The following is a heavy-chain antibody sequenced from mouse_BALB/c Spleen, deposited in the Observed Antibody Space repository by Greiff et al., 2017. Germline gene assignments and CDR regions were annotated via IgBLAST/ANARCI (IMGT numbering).Heavy chain of an antibody. D-gene: IGHD2-4*01. CDR1: GYTFSSYW. J-gene: IGHJ4*01. Sequence: QVQLKQSGAELMKPGASVKISCKATGYTFSSYWIEWVKQRPGHGLEWIGEILPGSGSTNYNEKFKGKATFTADTSSNTAYMQLSSLTSEDSAVYYCARLYYDYVRAMDYWGQGTSVTVSS. CDR3: ARLYYDYVRAMDY. V-gene: IGHV1-9*01. CDR2: ILPGSGST.